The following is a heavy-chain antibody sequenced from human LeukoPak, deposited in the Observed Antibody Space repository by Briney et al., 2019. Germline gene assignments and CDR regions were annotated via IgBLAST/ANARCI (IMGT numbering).Heavy chain of an antibody. CDR3: ARGYYDILTGDY. D-gene: IGHD3-9*01. CDR2: MNPISGNT. V-gene: IGHV1-8*01. CDR1: GYTFTSYD. Sequence: ASVKVSCKASGYTFTSYDINWVRQATGQGLEWMGWMNPISGNTGYAQKFQGRVTMTRNTSISTTYMELSSLRSEDTAVYYCARGYYDILTGDYWGQGTLVTVSS. J-gene: IGHJ4*02.